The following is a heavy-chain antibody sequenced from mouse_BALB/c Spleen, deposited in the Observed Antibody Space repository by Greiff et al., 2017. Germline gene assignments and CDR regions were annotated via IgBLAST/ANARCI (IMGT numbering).Heavy chain of an antibody. D-gene: IGHD1-1*01. CDR3: ARNWGYGSPYYAMDY. J-gene: IGHJ4*01. CDR2: IWSGGST. CDR1: GFSLTSYG. Sequence: VQLQESGPGLAQPSQSLSITCTVSGFSLTSYGVHWVRQSPGKGLEWLGVIWSGGSTDYNAAFISRLSISKDNSKSQVFFKMNSLQANDTAIYYCARNWGYGSPYYAMDYWGQGTSVTVSS. V-gene: IGHV2-2*02.